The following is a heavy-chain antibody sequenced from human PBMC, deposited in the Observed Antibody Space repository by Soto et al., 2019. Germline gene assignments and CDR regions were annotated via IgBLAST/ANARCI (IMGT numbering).Heavy chain of an antibody. CDR1: GGSISSGDYY. Sequence: LSLTCTVSGGSISSGDYYWSWIRQPPGKGLEWIGYIYYSGSTYYNPSLKSRVTISVDTSKNQFSLKLSSVTAADTAVYYCARDRITIFGVPGHIDAFDIWGQGTMVTVSS. CDR2: IYYSGST. V-gene: IGHV4-30-4*01. CDR3: ARDRITIFGVPGHIDAFDI. D-gene: IGHD3-3*01. J-gene: IGHJ3*02.